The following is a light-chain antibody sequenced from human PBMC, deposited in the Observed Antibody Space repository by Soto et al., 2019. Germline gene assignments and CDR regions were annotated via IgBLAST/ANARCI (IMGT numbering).Light chain of an antibody. CDR1: QVINTY. CDR3: QKYKNLPIN. Sequence: DIQMTHSPFYLYASVVERVTITFQASQVINTYLNWYQQKPGKFPKLLIFDASILETGVPSKFSGSGSGTDFTFTISSLQPEDIATYYCQKYKNLPINCGKGQRRAIK. J-gene: IGKJ5*01. CDR2: DAS. V-gene: IGKV1-33*01.